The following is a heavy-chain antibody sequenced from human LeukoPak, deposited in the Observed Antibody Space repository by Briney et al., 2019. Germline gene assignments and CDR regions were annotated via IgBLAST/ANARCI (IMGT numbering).Heavy chain of an antibody. Sequence: PGGSLRLSCAASGFTFSSYGMHWVRQAPGKGLERVAVIWYDGSNKYYADSVKGRFTISRDNSKNTLYLQMNSLRAEDTAVYYCARVLSQYYYYYGMDVWGQGTTVTVSS. D-gene: IGHD3-10*01. CDR3: ARVLSQYYYYYGMDV. CDR1: GFTFSSYG. CDR2: IWYDGSNK. J-gene: IGHJ6*02. V-gene: IGHV3-33*01.